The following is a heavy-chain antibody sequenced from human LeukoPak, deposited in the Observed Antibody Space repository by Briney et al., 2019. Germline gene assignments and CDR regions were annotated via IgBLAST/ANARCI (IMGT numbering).Heavy chain of an antibody. D-gene: IGHD1-26*01. CDR2: IKEDGNER. CDR1: GFTFSSYW. J-gene: IGHJ4*02. V-gene: IGHV3-7*05. CDR3: ARELRWLGGSYRAFDY. Sequence: GGSLRLSCAASGFTFSSYWMSWVRQAPGKGLEWVANIKEDGNERYYVDSVKGRFTISRDNAKNSLYLQMNSLRAEDTAVYYCARELRWLGGSYRAFDYWGQGNLVTVSS.